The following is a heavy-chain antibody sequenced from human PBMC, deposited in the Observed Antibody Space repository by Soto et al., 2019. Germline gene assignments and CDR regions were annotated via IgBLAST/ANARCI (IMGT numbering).Heavy chain of an antibody. Sequence: SQTLSLTCAISGDSVSSNSAAWNWIRQSPSRGLEWLGRTYYRSRWYNDYAVSVKSRITINPDTSKNQFSLQLNSVTPEDTAVYYCVSLTIFGRTYGMAFWGQGSSVPVSS. V-gene: IGHV6-1*01. CDR2: TYYRSRWYN. D-gene: IGHD3-3*01. J-gene: IGHJ6*02. CDR1: GDSVSSNSAA. CDR3: VSLTIFGRTYGMAF.